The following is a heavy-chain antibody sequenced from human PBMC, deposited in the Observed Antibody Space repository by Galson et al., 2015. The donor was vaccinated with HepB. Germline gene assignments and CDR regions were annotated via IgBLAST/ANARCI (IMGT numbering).Heavy chain of an antibody. CDR3: AKRISITFFGPGKNYMDV. CDR2: VRNKIDGATT. CDR1: GFTFTNAW. J-gene: IGHJ6*03. D-gene: IGHD3-3*01. V-gene: IGHV3-15*07. Sequence: SLRLSCAASGFTFTNAWMDWVRQAPGKGLEWVGRVRNKIDGATTDYAAPVKGRFTISRDDSKNTVFLQMNSLKAEDTAVYYCAKRISITFFGPGKNYMDVWGKGTTVTVSS.